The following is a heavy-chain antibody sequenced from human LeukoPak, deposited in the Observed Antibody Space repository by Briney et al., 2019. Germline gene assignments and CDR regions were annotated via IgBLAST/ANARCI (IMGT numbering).Heavy chain of an antibody. CDR2: ISSSSSYI. D-gene: IGHD1-26*01. CDR3: AKEGGIVGATWIGAFDI. V-gene: IGHV3-21*04. CDR1: GFTFSSYS. Sequence: GGSLRLSCAASGFTFSSYSMNWVRQAPGKGLEWVSSISSSSSYIYYADSVKGRFTISRDNAKNSLYLQMNSLRAEDMALYYCAKEGGIVGATWIGAFDIWGQGTMVTVSS. J-gene: IGHJ3*02.